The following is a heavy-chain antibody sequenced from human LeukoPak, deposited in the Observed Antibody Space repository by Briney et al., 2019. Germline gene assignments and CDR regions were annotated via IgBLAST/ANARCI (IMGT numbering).Heavy chain of an antibody. CDR2: IYYSGST. V-gene: IGHV4-59*01. Sequence: SETLSLTCTVSGGSISSYYWSWIRQPPGKGLEWIGYIYYSGSTNYNPSLKSRVTISVDTSKNQFSLKLSSATAADTAVYYCARGDYAVREFDYWGQGTLVTVSS. CDR1: GGSISSYY. D-gene: IGHD4-17*01. CDR3: ARGDYAVREFDY. J-gene: IGHJ4*02.